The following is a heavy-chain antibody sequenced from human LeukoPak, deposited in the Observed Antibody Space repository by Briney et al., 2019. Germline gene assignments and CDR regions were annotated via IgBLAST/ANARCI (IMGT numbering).Heavy chain of an antibody. J-gene: IGHJ4*02. CDR3: AKAAIDSSGYYLGFFDY. Sequence: GGSLRLSCAASGFTFSSYAMSWVRQAPGKGLEWVSAISGSGGSTYYADSVKGRFTISRDNSKNTLYLQMNSLRAEDTAVYYCAKAAIDSSGYYLGFFDYWGQGTLVTVSS. CDR1: GFTFSSYA. CDR2: ISGSGGST. D-gene: IGHD3-22*01. V-gene: IGHV3-23*01.